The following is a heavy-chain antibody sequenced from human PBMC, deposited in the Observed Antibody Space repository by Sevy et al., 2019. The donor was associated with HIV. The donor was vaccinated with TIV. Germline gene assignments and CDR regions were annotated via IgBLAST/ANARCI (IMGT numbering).Heavy chain of an antibody. CDR2: ISYDGSNK. D-gene: IGHD6-19*01. CDR3: ARDLQQWLVRGNYFDY. CDR1: GFTFSSYA. J-gene: IGHJ4*02. V-gene: IGHV3-30-3*01. Sequence: GESLKISCAASGFTFSSYAMHWVRQAPGKGLEWVAVISYDGSNKYYADSVKGRFTISIDNSKNTLYLQMNSLRAEDTAVYYCARDLQQWLVRGNYFDYWGQGTLVTVSS.